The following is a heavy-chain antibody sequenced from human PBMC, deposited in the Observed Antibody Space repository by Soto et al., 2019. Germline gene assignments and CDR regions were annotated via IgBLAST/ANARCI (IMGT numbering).Heavy chain of an antibody. CDR2: IRGSGGST. J-gene: IGHJ4*02. Sequence: EVQLLESGGGLVQPGGSLRLSCAASGFTFSSYAMSWVRQAPGKGLEWVSAIRGSGGSTYYADSVKGRFTISRDNSKNTLYLQMNSLRAEDTAVYYCAKDGAWNYFVGPQFPPDYWGQGTLVTVSS. CDR3: AKDGAWNYFVGPQFPPDY. V-gene: IGHV3-23*01. D-gene: IGHD1-7*01. CDR1: GFTFSSYA.